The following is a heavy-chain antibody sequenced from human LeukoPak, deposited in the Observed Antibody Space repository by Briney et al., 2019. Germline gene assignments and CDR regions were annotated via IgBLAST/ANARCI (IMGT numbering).Heavy chain of an antibody. J-gene: IGHJ5*02. CDR2: ISTSGST. CDR1: GGXISSYY. V-gene: IGHV4-4*07. CDR3: ARGIAAAANGWFDP. D-gene: IGHD6-13*01. Sequence: PSETLSLTCTVSGGXISSYYCSWIRQPAGKGLEWIGRISTSGSTNYITSLKSRVTMSVDTSKNQISLKLSSVTAADTAVYYCARGIAAAANGWFDPWGQGTLVTVSS.